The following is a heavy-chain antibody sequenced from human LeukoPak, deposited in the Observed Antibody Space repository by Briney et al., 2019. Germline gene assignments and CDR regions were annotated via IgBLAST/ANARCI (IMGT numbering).Heavy chain of an antibody. J-gene: IGHJ5*02. V-gene: IGHV4-31*11. CDR1: VGSISSGGYY. CDR2: IYYSGST. Sequence: SETLSLTCAVSVGSISSGGYYWSWIRQHPGKGLEWIGYIYYSGSTYYNPSLKSRVTISVDTSKNQFSLKLSSVTAADTAVYYCARRSMTNWFDPWGQGTLVTVSS. D-gene: IGHD2/OR15-2a*01. CDR3: ARRSMTNWFDP.